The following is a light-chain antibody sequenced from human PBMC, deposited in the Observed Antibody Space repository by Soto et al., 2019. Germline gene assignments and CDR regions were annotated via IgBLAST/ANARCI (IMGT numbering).Light chain of an antibody. V-gene: IGKV3-15*01. J-gene: IGKJ1*01. CDR1: QSVSSN. Sequence: IVMTQSPATLSLSPGERATLSCRASQSVSSNLAWYQQKPGQAPRLLIYGASTRATGIPARFSGIGSGTEFTLTISSMKSEDFAVYYCQPYNNWWTFGQGTKVDNK. CDR3: QPYNNWWT. CDR2: GAS.